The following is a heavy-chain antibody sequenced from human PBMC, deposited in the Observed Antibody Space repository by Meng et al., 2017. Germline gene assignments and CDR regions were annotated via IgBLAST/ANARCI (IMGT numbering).Heavy chain of an antibody. CDR3: ASRVRSYSGYDYWFDP. CDR1: RYTFTDSY. D-gene: IGHD5-12*01. CDR2: INPNSGGT. V-gene: IGHV1-2*02. J-gene: IGHJ5*02. Sequence: SLKVACTASRYTFTDSYMHWVRQAPGQGLEWMGWINPNSGGTNYAQKFQGRVTMTRDTSISTAYMELSRLRSDDTAVYYCASRVRSYSGYDYWFDPWGQGTVVTVSS.